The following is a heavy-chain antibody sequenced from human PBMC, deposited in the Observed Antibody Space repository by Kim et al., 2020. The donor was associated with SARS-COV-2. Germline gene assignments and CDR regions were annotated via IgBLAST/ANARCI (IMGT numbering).Heavy chain of an antibody. Sequence: SETLSLTCTVSGGSISSSSYYWGWIRQPPGKGLEWIGSIYYSGSTYYNPSLKSRVTISVDTSKNQFSLKLSSVTAADTAVYYCARGIVVVPAAMYPPPQTFDYWGQGTLVTVSS. CDR1: GGSISSSSYY. CDR3: ARGIVVVPAAMYPPPQTFDY. D-gene: IGHD2-2*01. J-gene: IGHJ4*02. V-gene: IGHV4-39*01. CDR2: IYYSGST.